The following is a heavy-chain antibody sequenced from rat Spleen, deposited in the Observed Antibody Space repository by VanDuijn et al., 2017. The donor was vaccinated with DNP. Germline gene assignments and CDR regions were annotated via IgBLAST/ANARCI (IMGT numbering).Heavy chain of an antibody. CDR1: GFNFNDYW. V-gene: IGHV4-2*01. CDR3: VRERFGVDY. CDR2: INKDSRTI. Sequence: EVKLVESGGGLVQPGRSLKLSCEASGFNFNDYWMGWVRQPPGKGLEWIAEINKDSRTIKYTPSLKDKLTISRDNGQNTLYLQMSKLGSEDTAIYYCVRERFGVDYWGQGVMVTVSS. J-gene: IGHJ2*01. D-gene: IGHD4-3*01.